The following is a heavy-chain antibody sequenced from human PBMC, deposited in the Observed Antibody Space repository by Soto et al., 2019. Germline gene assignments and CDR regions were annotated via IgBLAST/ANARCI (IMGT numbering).Heavy chain of an antibody. CDR2: ISYDGSNK. V-gene: IGHV3-30-3*01. Sequence: QPGGSLRLSCAASGFTFSNYAMSWVRQAPGTGLEWVAVISYDGSNKYYADSGKGRFTISRDNPKNTLYLQMNSLRAEDTTVYYCARGFGITGTTDYLGQGTLVTVSS. CDR3: ARGFGITGTTDY. J-gene: IGHJ4*02. D-gene: IGHD1-7*01. CDR1: GFTFSNYA.